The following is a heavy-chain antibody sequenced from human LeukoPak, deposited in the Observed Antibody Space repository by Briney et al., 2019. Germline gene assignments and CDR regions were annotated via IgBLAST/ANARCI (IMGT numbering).Heavy chain of an antibody. Sequence: GGSLRLSCAASGFTFSSYSMNWVRQAPGKGLEWVSSISSSSSYIYYADSVKGRFTISRDNAKNSLCLQMNSLRAEDTAVYYCAKDVTEGAARPDYWGQGTLVIVSS. CDR2: ISSSSSYI. CDR3: AKDVTEGAARPDY. D-gene: IGHD6-6*01. CDR1: GFTFSSYS. J-gene: IGHJ4*02. V-gene: IGHV3-21*01.